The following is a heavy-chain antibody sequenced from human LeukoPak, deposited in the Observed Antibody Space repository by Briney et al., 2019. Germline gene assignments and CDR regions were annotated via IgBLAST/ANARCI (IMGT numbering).Heavy chain of an antibody. D-gene: IGHD6-13*01. CDR1: GYTFTGYY. Sequence: GASVKVSCKASGYTFTGYYMHWVRQAPGQGLEWMGRINPNSGGTNYAQKFQGRVTMTRDTSISTAYMELSSLCSDHTAVYYCAREGQQLVQVDYWGQGTLVTVSS. CDR3: AREGQQLVQVDY. V-gene: IGHV1-2*06. CDR2: INPNSGGT. J-gene: IGHJ4*02.